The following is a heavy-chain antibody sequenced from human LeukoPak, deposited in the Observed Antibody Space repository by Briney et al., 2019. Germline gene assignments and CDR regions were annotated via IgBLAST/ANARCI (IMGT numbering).Heavy chain of an antibody. V-gene: IGHV3-30*18. Sequence: GGSLRLSCAASGFTFSSYGMHWVRQAPGKGLEWVAAISYDGSNKYYADSVKGRFTISRDNSKNTLYLQMNSLRAEDTAVYYCAKADSSGWYGGDFDYWGQGTLVTVSS. CDR2: ISYDGSNK. CDR1: GFTFSSYG. D-gene: IGHD6-19*01. CDR3: AKADSSGWYGGDFDY. J-gene: IGHJ4*02.